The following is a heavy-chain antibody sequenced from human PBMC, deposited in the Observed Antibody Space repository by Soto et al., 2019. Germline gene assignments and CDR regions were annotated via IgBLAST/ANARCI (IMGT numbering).Heavy chain of an antibody. CDR1: GFTFSSYG. CDR2: IWYDGSNK. Sequence: QVQLVESGGGVVQPGRSLRLSCAASGFTFSSYGMHWVRQAPGKGLEWVAVIWYDGSNKYYADSVKGRFIISRDNSKNTLYRQMNSLRAEDRAVYYCARDLGLGYCSGGSCDLISKWFGPWGQGTLVTVSS. D-gene: IGHD2-15*01. J-gene: IGHJ5*02. V-gene: IGHV3-33*01. CDR3: ARDLGLGYCSGGSCDLISKWFGP.